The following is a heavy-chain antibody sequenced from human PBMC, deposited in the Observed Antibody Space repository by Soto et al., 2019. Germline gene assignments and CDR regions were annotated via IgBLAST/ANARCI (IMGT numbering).Heavy chain of an antibody. CDR2: INHSGST. CDR1: GGSFSGYY. D-gene: IGHD3-10*01. CDR3: ARDYYGSGSAYNRYYFDY. J-gene: IGHJ4*02. V-gene: IGHV4-34*01. Sequence: QVQLQQWGAGLLKPSETLSLTCAVYGGSFSGYYWSWIRQPPGKGLEWIGEINHSGSTNYNPSLKSRVTILVDTSKNQFSLKLSSVTAADTAVYYCARDYYGSGSAYNRYYFDYWGQGTLVTVSS.